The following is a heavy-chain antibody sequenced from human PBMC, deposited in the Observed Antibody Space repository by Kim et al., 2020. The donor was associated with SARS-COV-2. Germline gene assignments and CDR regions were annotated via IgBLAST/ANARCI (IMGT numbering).Heavy chain of an antibody. CDR1: GYTFTNYA. V-gene: IGHV1-3*01. CDR3: ASPGVDLVPTMCAY. Sequence: ASVKVSCKASGYTFTNYAIHWMRQAPGQRLEWMGWINAGNGDTKYSQKFQGRVTFTRDTSASTAYMDLGSLRSEDTAVYYCASPGVDLVPTMCAYWGQGTLVTVSS. CDR2: INAGNGDT. J-gene: IGHJ4*02. D-gene: IGHD5-12*01.